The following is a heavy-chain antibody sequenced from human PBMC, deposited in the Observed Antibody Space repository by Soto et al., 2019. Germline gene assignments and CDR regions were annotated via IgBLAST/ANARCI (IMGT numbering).Heavy chain of an antibody. V-gene: IGHV3-23*01. Sequence: GGSLRLSCTASGFTFSKFAMTWVRQAPGKGLECVSGIFGSGGGIEYADSVKGRFTISRDNSKNTLYLQMTNLRADDTAVYYCAKDAVSGDGLWLMDHWGQGTQVTVLL. J-gene: IGHJ4*02. CDR1: GFTFSKFA. D-gene: IGHD2-21*02. CDR3: AKDAVSGDGLWLMDH. CDR2: IFGSGGGI.